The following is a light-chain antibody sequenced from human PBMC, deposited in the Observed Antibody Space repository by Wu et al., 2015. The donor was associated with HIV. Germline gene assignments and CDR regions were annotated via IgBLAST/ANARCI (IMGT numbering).Light chain of an antibody. V-gene: IGKV3-15*01. J-gene: IGKJ1*01. Sequence: EVVMTQSPATLSVSPGERVTLSCRASESVTMSVVWYQQKPGQAPRLLIYGATTRAAGVPVRFSGSASGTEFTLTISSLQPEDVATYYCQKYNTAPWTFGQGTKVEMK. CDR3: QKYNTAPWT. CDR2: GAT. CDR1: ESVTMS.